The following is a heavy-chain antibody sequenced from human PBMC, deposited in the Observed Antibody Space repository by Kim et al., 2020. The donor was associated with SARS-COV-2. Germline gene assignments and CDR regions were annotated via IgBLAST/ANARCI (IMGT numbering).Heavy chain of an antibody. CDR3: AREGRITMVRGVTYYYYGMDV. Sequence: SETLSLTCTVSGGSISSSSYYWGWIRQPPGKGLEWIGSIYYSGSTYYNPSLKSRVTISVDTSKNQFSLKLSSVTAADTAVYYCAREGRITMVRGVTYYYYGMDVWGQGTTGTVSS. J-gene: IGHJ6*02. D-gene: IGHD3-10*01. CDR2: IYYSGST. V-gene: IGHV4-39*07. CDR1: GGSISSSSYY.